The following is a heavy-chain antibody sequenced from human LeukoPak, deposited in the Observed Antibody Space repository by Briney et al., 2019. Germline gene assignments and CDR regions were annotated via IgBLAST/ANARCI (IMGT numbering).Heavy chain of an antibody. Sequence: GASVKVSCKASGYTFTSYGISWVRQAPGQGLEWMRWISAYNGNTNYAQKLQGRVTMTTDTSTSTAYMELRSLRSDDTAVYYSARDRHGEYDILTGYYGTFDYWGQGTLVTVSS. CDR2: ISAYNGNT. J-gene: IGHJ4*02. D-gene: IGHD3-9*01. V-gene: IGHV1-18*01. CDR1: GYTFTSYG. CDR3: ARDRHGEYDILTGYYGTFDY.